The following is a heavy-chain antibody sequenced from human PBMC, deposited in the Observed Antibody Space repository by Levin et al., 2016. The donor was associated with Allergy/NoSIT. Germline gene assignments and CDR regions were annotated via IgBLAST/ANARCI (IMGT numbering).Heavy chain of an antibody. CDR1: GYTFTSYD. J-gene: IGHJ3*02. D-gene: IGHD3-22*01. V-gene: IGHV1-18*01. CDR3: ARDRDSSGYYILPDDAFDI. Sequence: ASVKVSCKASGYTFTSYDINWVRQATGQGLEWMGWISAYNGNTNYAQKLQGRVTMTTDTSTSTAYMELRSLRSDDTAVYYCARDRDSSGYYILPDDAFDIWGQGTMVTVSS. CDR2: ISAYNGNT.